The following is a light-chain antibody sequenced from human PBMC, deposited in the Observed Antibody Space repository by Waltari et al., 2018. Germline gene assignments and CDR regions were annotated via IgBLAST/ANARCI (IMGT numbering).Light chain of an antibody. CDR1: SSDVGGANF. CDR2: EVS. CDR3: CSYAGSHNWV. Sequence: QSALTQPPSASGSPGQSVTISCTGTSSDVGGANFVSWYQQYAGKAPKLLIYEVSKRPSGVPDRFSGSKSGNTASLTVSGLQAEDEADYYCCSYAGSHNWVFGGGTKLTVL. J-gene: IGLJ3*02. V-gene: IGLV2-8*01.